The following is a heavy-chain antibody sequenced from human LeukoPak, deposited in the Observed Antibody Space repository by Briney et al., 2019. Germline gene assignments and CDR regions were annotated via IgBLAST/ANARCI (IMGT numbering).Heavy chain of an antibody. D-gene: IGHD3-9*01. Sequence: SETLSLTCAVYGGSFSGYYWSWIRQPPGKGLEWIGEINHSGSTNYNPSLKSRVTISVDTSKSQFSLKLSSVTAADTAVYYCARYVLRYFDWFFDYWGQGTLVTVSS. J-gene: IGHJ4*02. V-gene: IGHV4-34*01. CDR2: INHSGST. CDR3: ARYVLRYFDWFFDY. CDR1: GGSFSGYY.